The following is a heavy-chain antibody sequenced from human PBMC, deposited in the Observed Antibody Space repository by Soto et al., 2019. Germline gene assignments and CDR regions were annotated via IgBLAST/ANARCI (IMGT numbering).Heavy chain of an antibody. CDR1: RYSFTTYA. Sequence: ASVKVSCKASRYSFTTYALHLVRQAPGQRLESLGWINAGNGDTKYSEKFQGRVTITRDTSANTAYMELSSLRSEDTSVYYCARDPGTGAALRAYHFDYWGQGTLVTVSS. CDR2: INAGNGDT. CDR3: ARDPGTGAALRAYHFDY. D-gene: IGHD1-1*01. V-gene: IGHV1-3*01. J-gene: IGHJ4*02.